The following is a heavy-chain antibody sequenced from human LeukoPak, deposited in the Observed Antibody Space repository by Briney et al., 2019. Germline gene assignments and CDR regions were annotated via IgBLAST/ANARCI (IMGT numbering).Heavy chain of an antibody. CDR3: ARGGLKLRRGGGPRTFDY. J-gene: IGHJ4*02. CDR1: GFTFSSYA. D-gene: IGHD1-7*01. V-gene: IGHV3-30-3*01. Sequence: GGSLRLSCAASGFTFSSYAMHWVRQAPGKGLEWVAVISYDGSNKYYADSVKGRFTISRDNSKNTLYLQMNSLRAEDTAVSYCARGGLKLRRGGGPRTFDYGGQGTLATVS. CDR2: ISYDGSNK.